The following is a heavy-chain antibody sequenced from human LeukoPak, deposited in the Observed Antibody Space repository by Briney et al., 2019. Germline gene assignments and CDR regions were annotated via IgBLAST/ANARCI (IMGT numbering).Heavy chain of an antibody. J-gene: IGHJ4*02. V-gene: IGHV4-30-4*01. Sequence: SETLSLTCTVSGGSISSGDYYWSWIRQPPGKGLEWIGYIYYSGSTHYNPSLKSRVTISVDTSKNQFSLKLSSVTAADTAVYYCARGYYDSSGYYIDYWGQGTLVTVSS. CDR2: IYYSGST. D-gene: IGHD3-22*01. CDR3: ARGYYDSSGYYIDY. CDR1: GGSISSGDYY.